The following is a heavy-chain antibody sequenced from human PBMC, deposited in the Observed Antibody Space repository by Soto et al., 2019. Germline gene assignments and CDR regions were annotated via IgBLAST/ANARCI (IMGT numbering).Heavy chain of an antibody. Sequence: PXETLPLTCSVSGWSFSGYSWSWIRQPPGRGLEWIGEINHSGRTNYNPSLKSRVTISVDTCKSQFSLKLCCVTAEDTAVYYCARGGEYSSSSEGYYYYGMDVWGQGSTVTVSS. V-gene: IGHV4-34*01. D-gene: IGHD6-6*01. CDR1: GWSFSGYS. J-gene: IGHJ6*02. CDR3: ARGGEYSSSSEGYYYYGMDV. CDR2: INHSGRT.